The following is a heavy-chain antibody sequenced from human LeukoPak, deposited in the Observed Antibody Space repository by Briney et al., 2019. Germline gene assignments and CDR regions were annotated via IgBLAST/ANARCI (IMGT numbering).Heavy chain of an antibody. J-gene: IGHJ4*02. CDR3: AREPPFWFGELYFDY. D-gene: IGHD3-10*01. CDR1: GFPFDDYA. V-gene: IGHV3-23*01. Sequence: GGSLRLSCAASGFPFDDYAMTWVRQAPGKGLEWVSGISGGGSGTYYADSVKGRFTLSRDNAKNSLYLQMNSLRAEDTAVYYCAREPPFWFGELYFDYWGQGTLVTVSS. CDR2: ISGGGSGT.